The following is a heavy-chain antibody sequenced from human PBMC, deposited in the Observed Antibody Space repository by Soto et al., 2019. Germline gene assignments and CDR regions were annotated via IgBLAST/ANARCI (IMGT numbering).Heavy chain of an antibody. CDR2: IYYSGST. J-gene: IGHJ5*02. V-gene: IGHV4-31*03. D-gene: IGHD2-2*01. Sequence: SETLSLTCTVSGGSISSGGYYWSWIRQHPGKGLEWIGYIYYSGSTYYNPSLKSRVTISVDTSKNQFSLKLSSVTAADTAVYYCARGGVVPSRYWFDPWGQGTLVTVSS. CDR1: GGSISSGGYY. CDR3: ARGGVVPSRYWFDP.